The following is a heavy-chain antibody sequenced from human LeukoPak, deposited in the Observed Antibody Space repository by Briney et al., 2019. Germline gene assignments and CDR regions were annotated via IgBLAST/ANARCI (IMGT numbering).Heavy chain of an antibody. J-gene: IGHJ5*02. V-gene: IGHV1-18*01. Sequence: ASVKVSCRASGYSFTSNDLIWVRQAHGQGLEWMGWISSKNGKTIYAQNLQGRVTMTTDASTSTAYMELRSLRSDDTALYYCARVVSGTYMRWFGPWGQGTLVTVSS. CDR1: GYSFTSND. CDR3: ARVVSGTYMRWFGP. CDR2: ISSKNGKT. D-gene: IGHD1-26*01.